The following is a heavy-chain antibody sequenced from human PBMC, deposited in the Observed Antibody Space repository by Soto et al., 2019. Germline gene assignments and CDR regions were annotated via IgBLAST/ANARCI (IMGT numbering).Heavy chain of an antibody. CDR2: IYYSGST. CDR3: ARDTRYCSGGSCYLY. V-gene: IGHV4-61*01. Sequence: SETLSLTCTVSGGSVSSGSYYWSWTRQPPGKGLEWIGYIYYSGSTNYNPSLKSRVTISVDTSKNQFSLKLSSVTAADTAVYYCARDTRYCSGGSCYLYWGQGTLVTVSS. D-gene: IGHD2-15*01. CDR1: GGSVSSGSYY. J-gene: IGHJ4*02.